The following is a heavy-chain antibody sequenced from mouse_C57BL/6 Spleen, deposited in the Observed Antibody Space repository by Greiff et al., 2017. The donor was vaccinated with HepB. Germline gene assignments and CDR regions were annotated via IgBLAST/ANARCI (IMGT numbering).Heavy chain of an antibody. J-gene: IGHJ1*03. V-gene: IGHV1-81*01. CDR2: IYPRSGNT. Sequence: QVQLQQSGAELARPGASVKLSCKASGYTFTSYGISWVKQRTGPGLEWIGEIYPRSGNTYYNEKFKGKATLTADKSSSTAYMELRSLTSEDSAVYFCARPDYYGSSWYFDVWGTGTTVTVSS. CDR3: ARPDYYGSSWYFDV. D-gene: IGHD1-1*01. CDR1: GYTFTSYG.